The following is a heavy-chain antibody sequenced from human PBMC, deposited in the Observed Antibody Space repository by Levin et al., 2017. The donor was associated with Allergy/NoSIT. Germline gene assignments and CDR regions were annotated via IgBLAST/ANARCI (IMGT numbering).Heavy chain of an antibody. CDR1: GILFSSYD. Sequence: GESLKISCAASGILFSSYDMNWVRQAPGKGLEWVSSISAGGNYIYYADSVKGRFTIFRDNAKNSFFLQMNSLRAEDTAVYYCASWAMYHYDRSAFDYFYYAMDVWGQGTTVTVSS. V-gene: IGHV3-21*01. CDR2: ISAGGNYI. CDR3: ASWAMYHYDRSAFDYFYYAMDV. J-gene: IGHJ6*02. D-gene: IGHD3-22*01.